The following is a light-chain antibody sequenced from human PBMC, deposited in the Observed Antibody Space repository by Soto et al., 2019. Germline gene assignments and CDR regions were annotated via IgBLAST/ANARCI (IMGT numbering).Light chain of an antibody. CDR2: KAS. J-gene: IGKJ4*01. CDR3: QQYSSYPLT. V-gene: IGKV1-5*03. Sequence: DIQMTQSPSTLSASVGDRVIITCRASQSISTWLAWCQQKPGKAPKLLIYKASSLESGVPSRFSGSGSGTEFTLTISSLQPDDFATYYCQQYSSYPLTLGGGTKVEIK. CDR1: QSISTW.